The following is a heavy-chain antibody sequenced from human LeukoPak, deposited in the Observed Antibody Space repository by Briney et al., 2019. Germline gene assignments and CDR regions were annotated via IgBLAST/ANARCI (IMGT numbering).Heavy chain of an antibody. CDR3: ARHVVYYDSSGYLNWFDP. CDR2: IYHTGSA. Sequence: SETLSLTCSVSGYSFTSGHYWGWIRQPPGKGLEWIANIYHTGSAHYNPSLKSRVTISVDTSKNQFSLKLSSVTAADTAVYYCARHVVYYDSSGYLNWFDPWGQGTLVTVSS. V-gene: IGHV4-38-2*01. CDR1: GYSFTSGHY. D-gene: IGHD3-22*01. J-gene: IGHJ5*02.